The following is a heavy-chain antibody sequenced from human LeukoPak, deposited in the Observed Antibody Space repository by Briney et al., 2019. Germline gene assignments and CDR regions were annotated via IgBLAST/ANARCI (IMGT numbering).Heavy chain of an antibody. CDR1: GFTFSSYA. D-gene: IGHD3-22*01. CDR2: ISYDGSNK. Sequence: GGSPRLSCAASGFTFSSYAMHWVRQAPGKGLEWVAVISYDGSNKYYADSVKGRFTISRDNSKNTLYLQMNSLRAEDTAVYYCASQRNRFSYYDSSGDDYWGQGTLVTVSS. CDR3: ASQRNRFSYYDSSGDDY. V-gene: IGHV3-30-3*01. J-gene: IGHJ4*02.